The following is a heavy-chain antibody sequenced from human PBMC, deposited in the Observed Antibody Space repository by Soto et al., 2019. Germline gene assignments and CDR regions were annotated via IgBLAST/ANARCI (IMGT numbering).Heavy chain of an antibody. CDR3: ARETIVVVLDGTQYYYYGMDV. V-gene: IGHV1-18*01. D-gene: IGHD2-2*01. CDR1: GYTFTSYG. J-gene: IGHJ6*02. CDR2: ISAYNGNT. Sequence: APVKVSCKASGYTFTSYGISWVRQAPGQGLEWMGWISAYNGNTNYAQKLQGRVTMTTDTSTSTAYMELRSLRSDDTAVYYCARETIVVVLDGTQYYYYGMDVWGQGTTVPVSS.